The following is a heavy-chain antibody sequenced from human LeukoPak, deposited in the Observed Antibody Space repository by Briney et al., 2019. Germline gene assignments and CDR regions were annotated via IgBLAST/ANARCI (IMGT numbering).Heavy chain of an antibody. CDR3: ARDLVGATHAFDI. Sequence: GGSLRLSCEASGFTFSSYSMNWVRQAPGKGLEWVSSISGSYSHIYYVDSVKGRFTISRDNAKNSLYLQMNSLRAEDTAVYYCARDLVGATHAFDIWGQGTMVTVSS. V-gene: IGHV3-21*01. D-gene: IGHD1-26*01. CDR1: GFTFSSYS. J-gene: IGHJ3*02. CDR2: ISGSYSHI.